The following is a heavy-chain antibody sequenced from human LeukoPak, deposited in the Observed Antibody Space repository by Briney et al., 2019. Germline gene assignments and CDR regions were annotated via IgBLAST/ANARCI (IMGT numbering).Heavy chain of an antibody. D-gene: IGHD6-13*01. CDR3: ARDMSQYSSSWSGYYNWFDP. CDR2: IYTSGST. J-gene: IGHJ5*02. CDR1: GGSISSYY. Sequence: SETLSLTCTVSGGSISSYYWSWIRQPAGKGLEWIGRIYTSGSTNYNPSLKSRVTMSVDTSKNQFSLKLSSVTAADTAVYYCARDMSQYSSSWSGYYNWFDPWGQGTLVTVSS. V-gene: IGHV4-4*07.